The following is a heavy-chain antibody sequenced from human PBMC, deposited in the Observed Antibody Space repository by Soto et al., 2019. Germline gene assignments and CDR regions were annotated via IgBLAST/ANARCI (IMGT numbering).Heavy chain of an antibody. CDR2: IYHSGST. J-gene: IGHJ5*02. CDR3: AGGTELWWWGFDP. V-gene: IGHV4-30-2*01. D-gene: IGHD2-21*01. Sequence: SETLSLTCAVSGGSISSGGYSWSWIRQPPGKGLEWIGYIYHSGSTYYNPSLKSRVTISVDRSKNQFSLKLSSVTAADTAVYYCAGGTELWWWGFDPWGQGTLVTVSS. CDR1: GGSISSGGYS.